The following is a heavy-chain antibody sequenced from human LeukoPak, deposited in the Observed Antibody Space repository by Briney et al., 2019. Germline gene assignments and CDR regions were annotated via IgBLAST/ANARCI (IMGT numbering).Heavy chain of an antibody. Sequence: GGSLRLSCAASGFTFDDYAMHWVRQAPGKGLEWVSGISWNSGSIGYADSVKGRFTISRDNAKNSLYLQTNSLRAEDTAVYYCARFRAGSDAFDIWGQGTMVTVSS. V-gene: IGHV3-9*01. CDR3: ARFRAGSDAFDI. CDR2: ISWNSGSI. J-gene: IGHJ3*02. CDR1: GFTFDDYA.